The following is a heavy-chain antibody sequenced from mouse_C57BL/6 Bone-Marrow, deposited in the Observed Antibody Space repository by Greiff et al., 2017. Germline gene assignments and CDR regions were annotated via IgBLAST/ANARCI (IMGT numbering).Heavy chain of an antibody. V-gene: IGHV1-64*01. Sequence: QVQLKPPGAELVKPGASVKLSCKASGYTFTSYWMHWVKQRPGQGLEWIGMIHPNSGSTNYNEKFKSKATLTVDKSSSTAYMQLSSRTSEDSAVYYCARRGGYGGYFDVWGTGTTVTVSS. D-gene: IGHD2-2*01. J-gene: IGHJ1*03. CDR2: IHPNSGST. CDR1: GYTFTSYW. CDR3: ARRGGYGGYFDV.